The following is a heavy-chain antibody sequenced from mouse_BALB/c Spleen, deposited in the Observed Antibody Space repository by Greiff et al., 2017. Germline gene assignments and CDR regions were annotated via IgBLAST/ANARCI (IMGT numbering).Heavy chain of an antibody. J-gene: IGHJ4*01. CDR1: GDSITSGY. D-gene: IGHD3-1*01. CDR3: ARRSSGYLYAMDY. Sequence: EVQLQESGPSLVKPSQTLSLTCSVTGDSITSGYWNWIRKFPGNKLEYMGYISYSGSTYYNPSLNSRISITRDTSKNQYYLQLNSVTTEDTATCYCARRSSGYLYAMDYWGQGTSVTVSS. CDR2: ISYSGST. V-gene: IGHV3-8*02.